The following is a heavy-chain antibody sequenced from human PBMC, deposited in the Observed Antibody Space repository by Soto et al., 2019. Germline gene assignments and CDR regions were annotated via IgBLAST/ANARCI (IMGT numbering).Heavy chain of an antibody. Sequence: QITLKESGPTLVKPTQTLTLTCTFSGFSLSTSGVGVGWIRQPPGKALEWLALIYWDDDKRYSPTLKSRFTITNDPSKHQSVLTMTNMDPVDTSTSYSAHSLATSNYGDDDTINSFDYLCQGTLVTVSS. J-gene: IGHJ4*02. D-gene: IGHD4-17*01. CDR2: IYWDDDK. CDR1: GFSLSTSGVG. V-gene: IGHV2-5*02. CDR3: AHSLATSNYGDDDTINSFDY.